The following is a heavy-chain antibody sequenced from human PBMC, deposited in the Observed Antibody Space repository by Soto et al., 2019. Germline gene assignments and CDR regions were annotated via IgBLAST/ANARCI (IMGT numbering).Heavy chain of an antibody. Sequence: PGGSLRLSCAESGFTFSSYGMHWVRQAPGKGLEWVAVIWYDGRNQYYADSVKGRFTISRDNYRNTLFLQMNSLRAEDTAVYYCARDRSVAGGYSFDQWGQGTLVTVSS. CDR1: GFTFSSYG. CDR2: IWYDGRNQ. V-gene: IGHV3-33*01. CDR3: ARDRSVAGGYSFDQ. D-gene: IGHD6-19*01. J-gene: IGHJ4*02.